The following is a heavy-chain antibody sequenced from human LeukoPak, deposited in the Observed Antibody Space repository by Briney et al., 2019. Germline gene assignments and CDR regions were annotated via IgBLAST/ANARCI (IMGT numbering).Heavy chain of an antibody. D-gene: IGHD5-24*01. Sequence: PSETLSLTCTISGASISSFYWSWIRQPPGKGLEWIGCINYSGSTNYNPSLKSQVTISIDTSKNQMSLKLRSVIAADTAVYYCARDPIHRDDYNAAWRQGALVSVSS. CDR1: GASISSFY. CDR3: ARDPIHRDDYNAA. J-gene: IGHJ5*02. V-gene: IGHV4-59*01. CDR2: INYSGST.